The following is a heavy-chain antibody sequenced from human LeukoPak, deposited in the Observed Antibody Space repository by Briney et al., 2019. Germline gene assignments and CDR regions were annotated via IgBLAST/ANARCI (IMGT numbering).Heavy chain of an antibody. Sequence: SVKVSCKASGGTFTSYAMSWVRQAPGQGLEWMGGIIPIFGTANYAQKFQGRVTITADESTSPAYMELSSLRAEDTAVYYCAKTYYDILTGYYFGWFDPWGQGTLVTVSS. D-gene: IGHD3-9*01. J-gene: IGHJ5*02. CDR2: IIPIFGTA. CDR3: AKTYYDILTGYYFGWFDP. V-gene: IGHV1-69*13. CDR1: GGTFTSYA.